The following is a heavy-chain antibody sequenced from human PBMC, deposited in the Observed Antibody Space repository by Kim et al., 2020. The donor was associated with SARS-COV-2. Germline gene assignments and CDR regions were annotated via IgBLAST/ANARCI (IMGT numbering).Heavy chain of an antibody. D-gene: IGHD2-8*01. Sequence: GKGRFTISRDNSKSTLYLQMNSLRAEDTAVYYCARAPHYCTNGVCYAFDIWGQGTMVTVSS. V-gene: IGHV3-30*01. CDR3: ARAPHYCTNGVCYAFDI. J-gene: IGHJ3*02.